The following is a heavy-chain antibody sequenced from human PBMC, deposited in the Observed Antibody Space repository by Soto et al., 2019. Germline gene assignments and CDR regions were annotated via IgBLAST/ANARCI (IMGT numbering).Heavy chain of an antibody. CDR3: ARGGASRYSYGYYYYYYGMDV. D-gene: IGHD5-18*01. V-gene: IGHV4-34*01. Sequence: PSETPSLTCTVSGGYLSNYYWSWIRPPPGKGLGGIGEINHSGRTNYNPSLKSRVTISVDTSKNQFSLKLSSVTAADTAVYYCARGGASRYSYGYYYYYYGMDVWGQGTTVTVSS. CDR2: INHSGRT. CDR1: GGYLSNYY. J-gene: IGHJ6*02.